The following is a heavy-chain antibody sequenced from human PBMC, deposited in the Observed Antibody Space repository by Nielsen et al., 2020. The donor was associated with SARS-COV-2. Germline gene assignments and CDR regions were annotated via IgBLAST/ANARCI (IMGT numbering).Heavy chain of an antibody. CDR2: IYSGGST. Sequence: GESLKISCAASGFTVSSNYMSWVRQAPGKGLEWVSVIYSGGSTYYADSVKGRFTISRDNSKNTLYLQMNSLRAEDTAVYYCAKDRGHSREYYFDYWGQGTLVTVSS. CDR3: AKDRGHSREYYFDY. J-gene: IGHJ4*02. CDR1: GFTVSSNY. D-gene: IGHD3-22*01. V-gene: IGHV3-66*01.